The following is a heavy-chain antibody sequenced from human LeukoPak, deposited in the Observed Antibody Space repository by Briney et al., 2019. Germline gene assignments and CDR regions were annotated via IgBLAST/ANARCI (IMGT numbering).Heavy chain of an antibody. CDR1: GFTVTSNY. V-gene: IGHV3-53*01. CDR2: VYSGGTT. CDR3: ASVGYDILTGYPSWFDP. D-gene: IGHD3-9*01. Sequence: PGRSLRISCAVSGFTVTSNYMSWVRQAPGKGLEWVSVVYSGGTTYYADSVKGRFAISRDNSKNTLYLQMNSLRAEDTAVYYCASVGYDILTGYPSWFDPWGQGTLVTVSS. J-gene: IGHJ5*02.